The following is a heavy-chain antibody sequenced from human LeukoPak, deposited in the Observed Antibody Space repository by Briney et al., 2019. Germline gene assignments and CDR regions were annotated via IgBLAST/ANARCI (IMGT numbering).Heavy chain of an antibody. CDR1: GFTLSSYW. CDR2: IKKDGSEK. Sequence: GGSLRLSCAASGFTLSSYWISWVRQAHGKGLEWVSNIKKDGSEKYYVDSVKGRYTISRDNAKTSLYLQMNSLRAEDTVVYYCARDLSGVTGYTYGRGIDYGGEGTLVTVSS. J-gene: IGHJ4*02. V-gene: IGHV3-7*01. CDR3: ARDLSGVTGYTYGRGIDY. D-gene: IGHD5-18*01.